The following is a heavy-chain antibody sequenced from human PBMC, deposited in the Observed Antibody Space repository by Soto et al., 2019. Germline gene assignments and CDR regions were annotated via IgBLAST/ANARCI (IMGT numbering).Heavy chain of an antibody. CDR2: INHSGST. J-gene: IGHJ4*02. CDR3: ASKGTVWGGSDY. Sequence: SETLSLTCAVHGGSFSGYYWSWIRQPPGKGLEWIGEINHSGSTNYNPSLKSRVTISVDTSKNQFSLKLSSVTAADTAVYYCASKGTVWGGSDYWGQGTLVTVS. CDR1: GGSFSGYY. V-gene: IGHV4-34*01. D-gene: IGHD3-16*01.